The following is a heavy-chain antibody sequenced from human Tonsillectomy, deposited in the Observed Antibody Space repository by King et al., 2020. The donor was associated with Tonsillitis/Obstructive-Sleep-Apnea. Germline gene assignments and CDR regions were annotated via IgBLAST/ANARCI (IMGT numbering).Heavy chain of an antibody. Sequence: VQLVESGAEVKKPGESLRISCKGSGYSFTSYWISWVRQMPGKGLEWMGRIDPSDSYTNYSPSFQGHVTISAYKSISTAYLQWSRLKASATAMYYCARRDSSGSTLDYWGQGTLVTVSS. CDR1: GYSFTSYW. D-gene: IGHD6-19*01. J-gene: IGHJ4*02. CDR2: IDPSDSYT. CDR3: ARRDSSGSTLDY. V-gene: IGHV5-10-1*03.